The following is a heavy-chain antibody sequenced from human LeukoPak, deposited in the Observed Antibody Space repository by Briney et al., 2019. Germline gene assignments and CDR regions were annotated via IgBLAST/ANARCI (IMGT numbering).Heavy chain of an antibody. CDR1: GFTFSSHW. J-gene: IGHJ4*02. CDR3: VRDGQGSTPLDY. CDR2: ISFDGSRP. D-gene: IGHD1-26*01. V-gene: IGHV3-74*01. Sequence: PGGSLRLSCAASGFTFSSHWMHWVRQAPGKGLVWVSGISFDGSRPRYADSVNGRFTISRDNAKNTLYLQMNSLRAEDTAVYFCVRDGQGSTPLDYWGQGTLVTVSS.